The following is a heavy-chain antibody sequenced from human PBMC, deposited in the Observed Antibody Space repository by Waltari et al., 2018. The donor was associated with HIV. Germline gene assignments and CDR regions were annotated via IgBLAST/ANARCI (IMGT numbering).Heavy chain of an antibody. Sequence: QVQLVQSGAEVKKPGSSVKVSCKASGGAFVSHTIKWVRQAPGQGLEWMGRAIPMFGTANYEQKFQGRVTITADKSTSTAYMELNGLRFDDTAVYYCASARETMGVDFDSWGQGTLVTVS. V-gene: IGHV1-69*08. CDR1: GGAFVSHT. J-gene: IGHJ5*01. CDR3: ASARETMGVDFDS. D-gene: IGHD3-10*01. CDR2: AIPMFGTA.